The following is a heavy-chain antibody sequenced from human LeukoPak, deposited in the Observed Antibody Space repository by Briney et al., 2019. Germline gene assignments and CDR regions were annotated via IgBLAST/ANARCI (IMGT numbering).Heavy chain of an antibody. CDR3: ARGASLEWLLYSSLHYFDY. Sequence: SETLSLTCTVSGGSISSSSYYWGWIRQPPGKGLEWIGSIYYSGGTYYNPSLKSRVTISVDTSKNQFSLKLSSVTAADTAVYYCARGASLEWLLYSSLHYFDYWGQGTLVTVSS. D-gene: IGHD3-3*01. V-gene: IGHV4-39*07. J-gene: IGHJ4*02. CDR1: GGSISSSSYY. CDR2: IYYSGGT.